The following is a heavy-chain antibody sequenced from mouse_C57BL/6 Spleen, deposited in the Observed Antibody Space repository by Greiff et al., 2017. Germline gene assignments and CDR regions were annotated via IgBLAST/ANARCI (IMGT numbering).Heavy chain of an antibody. CDR2: IWSGGST. CDR1: GFSLTSYG. J-gene: IGHJ4*01. CDR3: AKNRATTVVAPFYAMDY. Sequence: VQLQESGPGLVQPSQSLSITCTVSGFSLTSYGVHWVRQSPGKGLEWLGVIWSGGSTDYNAAFISRLSISKDNSKSQVFFKMNSLQADDTAIYYCAKNRATTVVAPFYAMDYWGQGTSVTVSS. V-gene: IGHV2-2*01. D-gene: IGHD1-1*01.